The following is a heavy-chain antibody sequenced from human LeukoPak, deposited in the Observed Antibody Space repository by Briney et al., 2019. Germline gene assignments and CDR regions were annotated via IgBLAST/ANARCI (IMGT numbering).Heavy chain of an antibody. D-gene: IGHD2-2*01. CDR3: ARDTSASLDY. J-gene: IGHJ4*02. Sequence: GGSLRLSCAASGFTFGNHYMDWVRQAPGKGLEWISRTQDKAKGYTTQYAASVIGRFTVPRDDSKNSLSLQMNSLKTEDTAVYYCARDTSASLDYWGQGTLVTVSS. V-gene: IGHV3-72*01. CDR2: TQDKAKGYTT. CDR1: GFTFGNHY.